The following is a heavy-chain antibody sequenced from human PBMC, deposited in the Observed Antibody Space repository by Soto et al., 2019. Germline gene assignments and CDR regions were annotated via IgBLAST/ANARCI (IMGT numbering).Heavy chain of an antibody. CDR3: ARAPPIIGTLRVAPLMAX. CDR2: ISAYNGDT. CDR1: DDTFSSYG. J-gene: IGHJ6*02. V-gene: IGHV1-18*01. Sequence: ASVKVSCKASDDTFSSYGFSWPRQAPGQGLEWMGCISAYNGDTKFSQKFQDRVTMTTDTSTRTAYMEVRSLRSYDTAVYYCARAPPIIGTLRVAPLMAXWGQGTMVTVS. D-gene: IGHD1-1*01.